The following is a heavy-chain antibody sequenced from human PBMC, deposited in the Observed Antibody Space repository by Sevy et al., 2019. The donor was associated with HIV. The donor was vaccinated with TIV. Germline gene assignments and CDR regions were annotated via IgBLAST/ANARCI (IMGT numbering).Heavy chain of an antibody. V-gene: IGHV1-2*02. CDR3: ARAFHVSGTHTNDY. D-gene: IGHD3-10*01. CDR1: GYTFTDYY. J-gene: IGHJ4*02. CDR2: INPNNGGT. Sequence: ASVKVSCRASGYTFTDYYLHWVRQAPGQGLEWMGWINPNNGGTEYAQRFQGRVAMTRDTSISTVYMELSRLRSDDTAVYYCARAFHVSGTHTNDYWGQGTLVTVSS.